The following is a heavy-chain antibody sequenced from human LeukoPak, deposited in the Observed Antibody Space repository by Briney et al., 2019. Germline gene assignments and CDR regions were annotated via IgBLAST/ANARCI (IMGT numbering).Heavy chain of an antibody. D-gene: IGHD3-16*02. Sequence: SETLSLTCTVSGGSISSGSYYWSWIRQPAGKGLEWIGRIYTSGSTNYNPSLKSRVTISVDTSKNQFSLKLSSVTAADTAVYYCARHADYDYVWGSYHYFDYWGQGTLVTVSS. V-gene: IGHV4-61*02. CDR2: IYTSGST. CDR1: GGSISSGSYY. J-gene: IGHJ4*02. CDR3: ARHADYDYVWGSYHYFDY.